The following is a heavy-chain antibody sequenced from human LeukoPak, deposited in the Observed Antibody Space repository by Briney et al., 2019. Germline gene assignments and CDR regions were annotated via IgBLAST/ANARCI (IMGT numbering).Heavy chain of an antibody. CDR3: ARDSVLLWFGELSV. J-gene: IGHJ4*02. D-gene: IGHD3-10*01. CDR1: GGPISSSSYS. V-gene: IGHV4-39*07. Sequence: PSETLFLTCTVPGGPISSSSYSWGWIRQPPGKGLEWIRRIYYSGSHYYNPSLKSRVTISVDTSKNQFSLKLSSVTAADTAVYYCARDSVLLWFGELSVWGQGTLVTVSS. CDR2: IYYSGSH.